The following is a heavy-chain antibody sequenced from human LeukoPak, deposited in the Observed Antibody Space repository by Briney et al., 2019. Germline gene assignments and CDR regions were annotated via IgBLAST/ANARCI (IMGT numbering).Heavy chain of an antibody. J-gene: IGHJ1*01. Sequence: PGGSLRLSCAASGFTFSSYEMNWVRQAPGKGLAWISYISSSGSTMYYADSVKGRFTISRDNAKNTLYLQMNSLRAEDTAVYYCARADYYYDSSGYPGSCVGFQHWGQGTLVTVSS. CDR3: ARADYYYDSSGYPGSCVGFQH. V-gene: IGHV3-48*03. CDR1: GFTFSSYE. D-gene: IGHD3-22*01. CDR2: ISSSGSTM.